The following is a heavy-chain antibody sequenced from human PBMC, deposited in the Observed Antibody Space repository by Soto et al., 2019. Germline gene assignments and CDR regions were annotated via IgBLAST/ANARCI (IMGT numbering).Heavy chain of an antibody. CDR1: GFTFDDYA. Sequence: GGSLRLSCAASGFTFDDYAMHWVRQAPGKGLEWVSGISWNSGSIGYADSVKGRFTISRDNAKNSLYLQMNSLRAEDTALYYCAKAAYCSSTSCPFDYWGQGTLVTVSS. CDR3: AKAAYCSSTSCPFDY. CDR2: ISWNSGSI. J-gene: IGHJ4*02. D-gene: IGHD2-2*01. V-gene: IGHV3-9*01.